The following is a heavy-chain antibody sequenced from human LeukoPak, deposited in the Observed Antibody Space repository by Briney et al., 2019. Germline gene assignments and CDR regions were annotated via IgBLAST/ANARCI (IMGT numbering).Heavy chain of an antibody. CDR2: ISVSGGST. Sequence: PGGSLRLSCTASGFTFSTYVMTWVRQAPGRGLEWVSIISVSGGSTNYAESVKGRFTVSRDNSKNTLYLEMNSLRAEDTAIYYCARAGSYYGSESYFDYWGQGTLVTASS. V-gene: IGHV3-23*01. J-gene: IGHJ4*02. CDR3: ARAGSYYGSESYFDY. CDR1: GFTFSTYV. D-gene: IGHD3-10*01.